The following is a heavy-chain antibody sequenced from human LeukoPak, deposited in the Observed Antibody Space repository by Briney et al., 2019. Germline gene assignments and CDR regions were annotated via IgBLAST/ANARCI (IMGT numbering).Heavy chain of an antibody. CDR3: ARGNRRGLRYFDWLLAPLFDY. J-gene: IGHJ4*02. Sequence: GGSLRLSCAASGFTFSSYSMNWVRQAPGKGLEWVSSISSSSSYIYYADSVKGRFTISRDNAKNSLYLQMNSLRAEDTAVYYCARGNRRGLRYFDWLLAPLFDYWGQGTLVTVYS. V-gene: IGHV3-21*01. D-gene: IGHD3-9*01. CDR1: GFTFSSYS. CDR2: ISSSSSYI.